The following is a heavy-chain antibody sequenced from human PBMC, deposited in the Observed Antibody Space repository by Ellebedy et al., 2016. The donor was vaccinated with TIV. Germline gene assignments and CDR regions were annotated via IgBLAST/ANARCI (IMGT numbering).Heavy chain of an antibody. D-gene: IGHD1-26*01. J-gene: IGHJ5*02. CDR2: ISKSGTDI. V-gene: IGHV3-11*04. Sequence: GESLKISCAASGFTFSDYYMSWIRQAPGKGLEWVSCISKSGTDIHYADALKGRFTISREDAKNSAYLQMNSLSAEDTAVYYCAATTLANLFDPWGQGTLVTVSS. CDR1: GFTFSDYY. CDR3: AATTLANLFDP.